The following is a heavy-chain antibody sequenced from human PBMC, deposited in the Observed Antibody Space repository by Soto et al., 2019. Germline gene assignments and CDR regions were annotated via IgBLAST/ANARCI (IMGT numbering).Heavy chain of an antibody. Sequence: SQTLSLTCSISGDRVPSNSVTWNWIRQSPSRGLEWLGRTYYRSKWYNDYAESVKSRITINPDTSKNQFSLHLNSVTPEDTVVYYCVRLIGNSWLDFWGQGTLVTVSS. CDR1: GDRVPSNSVT. CDR2: TYYRSKWYN. V-gene: IGHV6-1*01. J-gene: IGHJ5*01. D-gene: IGHD1-26*01. CDR3: VRLIGNSWLDF.